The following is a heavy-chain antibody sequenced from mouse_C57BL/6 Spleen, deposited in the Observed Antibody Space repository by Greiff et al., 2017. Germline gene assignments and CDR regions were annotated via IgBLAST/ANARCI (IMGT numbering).Heavy chain of an antibody. CDR1: GYTFTDYY. Sequence: VQLQQSGPELVKPGASVKISCKASGYTFTDYYMNWVKQSHGKSLEWIGDINPNNGGTSYNQKFKGKATLTVDKSSSTAYMELRSLTSEDSAVYYCARLEGYGSSYLYYFDYWGQGTTLTVSS. J-gene: IGHJ2*01. D-gene: IGHD1-1*01. CDR3: ARLEGYGSSYLYYFDY. CDR2: INPNNGGT. V-gene: IGHV1-26*01.